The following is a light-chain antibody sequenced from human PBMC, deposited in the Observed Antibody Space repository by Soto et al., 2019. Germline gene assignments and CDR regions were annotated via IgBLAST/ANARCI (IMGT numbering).Light chain of an antibody. CDR1: SSDVGGYSY. J-gene: IGLJ1*01. Sequence: QSALTQPRSVSGSPGHSVTISCTGTSSDVGGYSYVSWYQQHPGEAPKLMISDVSKRPSGVPDRFSGSKFGNTASLTISGLQAEGEADYYCCSYAGAFTYVFGSGTKVTVL. V-gene: IGLV2-11*01. CDR2: DVS. CDR3: CSYAGAFTYV.